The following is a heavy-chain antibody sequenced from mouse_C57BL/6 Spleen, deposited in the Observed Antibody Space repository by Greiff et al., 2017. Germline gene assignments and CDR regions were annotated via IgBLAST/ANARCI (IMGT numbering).Heavy chain of an antibody. V-gene: IGHV2-2*01. Sequence: QVQLKESGPGLVQPSQSLSITCTVSGFSLTSYGVHWVRQSPGKGLEWLGVIWSGGSTDYNAAFISRLSISKDNSKSQVFFKMNSLQADDTAIYYCARNDDYDRGAWFAYWGQGTLVTVSA. CDR1: GFSLTSYG. CDR2: IWSGGST. D-gene: IGHD2-4*01. CDR3: ARNDDYDRGAWFAY. J-gene: IGHJ3*01.